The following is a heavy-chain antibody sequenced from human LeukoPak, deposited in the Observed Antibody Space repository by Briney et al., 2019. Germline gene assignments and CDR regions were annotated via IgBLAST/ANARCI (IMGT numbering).Heavy chain of an antibody. CDR3: ARKRGYSYADY. D-gene: IGHD5-18*01. V-gene: IGHV3-33*01. J-gene: IGHJ4*02. Sequence: GGSLRLSCAAPGFTFSSYGMHWVRQAPGKGLEWVAVIWYDGSNKYYADSVKGRFTISRDNSKNTLYLQMNSLRAEDTAVYYCARKRGYSYADYWGQGTLVTVSS. CDR2: IWYDGSNK. CDR1: GFTFSSYG.